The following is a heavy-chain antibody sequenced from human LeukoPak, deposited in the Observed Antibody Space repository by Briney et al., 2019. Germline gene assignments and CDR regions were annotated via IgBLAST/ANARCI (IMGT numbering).Heavy chain of an antibody. V-gene: IGHV4-59*01. J-gene: IGHJ5*02. D-gene: IGHD3-22*01. CDR2: IYYSGDT. Sequence: PSETLSLTCTVSGGSISSYYWSWIRQPPGKGLEWIGYIYYSGDTNYNPSLKSRVTISVDTSKNQFSLKLSSVTAADTAIYYCARAGITMIDPWGQGTLVTVSS. CDR1: GGSISSYY. CDR3: ARAGITMIDP.